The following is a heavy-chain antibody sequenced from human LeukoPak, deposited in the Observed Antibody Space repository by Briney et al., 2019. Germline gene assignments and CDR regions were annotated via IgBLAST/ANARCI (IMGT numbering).Heavy chain of an antibody. CDR3: TKNFGDSSGYYNRAFDY. V-gene: IGHV3-7*01. CDR2: IKQDGSEK. J-gene: IGHJ4*02. D-gene: IGHD3-22*01. Sequence: PGGSLRLSCAASGFTFSSYWMSWVRQAPGKGLEWVANIKQDGSEKYYVDSVKGRFTISRDNSKNTLYLQMNSLRPEDTAVYYCTKNFGDSSGYYNRAFDYWGQGTLVTVSS. CDR1: GFTFSSYW.